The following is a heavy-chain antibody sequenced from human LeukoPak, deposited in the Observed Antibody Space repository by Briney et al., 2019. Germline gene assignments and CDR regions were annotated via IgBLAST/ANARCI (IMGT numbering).Heavy chain of an antibody. D-gene: IGHD2-8*01. CDR3: ARDLMRAHDAFDI. CDR1: GFTFSSYA. V-gene: IGHV3-30*04. CDR2: ISYDGSNK. J-gene: IGHJ3*02. Sequence: GGSLRLSCAASGFTFSSYAMHWVRQAPGKGLEWVAVISYDGSNKYYADSVKGRFTISRDNSKNTLYLQMNSLRAEDTAVYYCARDLMRAHDAFDIWGQGTMVTVSS.